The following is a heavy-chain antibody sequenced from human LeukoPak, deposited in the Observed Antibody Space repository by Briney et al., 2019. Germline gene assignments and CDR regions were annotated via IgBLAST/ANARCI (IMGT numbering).Heavy chain of an antibody. J-gene: IGHJ4*02. CDR2: ISAYNGNT. CDR3: ARVRDDSSGYFHFDY. Sequence: GASVKVSCKASGYTFTSYGISWVRQAPGQGLEWMGWISAYNGNTNYAQKLQGRVTMTTDTSTSTAYMELRSLRSDDTAVYYCARVRDDSSGYFHFDYWGQGTLVTVSS. V-gene: IGHV1-18*01. D-gene: IGHD3-22*01. CDR1: GYTFTSYG.